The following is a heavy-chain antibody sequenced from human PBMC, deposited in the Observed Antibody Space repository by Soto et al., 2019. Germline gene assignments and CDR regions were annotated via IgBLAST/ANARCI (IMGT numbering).Heavy chain of an antibody. CDR3: ANLPEMATITDDYYYGMDV. J-gene: IGHJ6*02. D-gene: IGHD5-12*01. CDR2: ISYDGSNK. V-gene: IGHV3-30*18. Sequence: GGSLRLSCAASGFTFSSYGMHWVRQGPGKGLEWVAVISYDGSNKYYADSVKGRFTISRDNSKNTLYLQMNSLRAEDTAVYYCANLPEMATITDDYYYGMDVWGQGTTVTVSS. CDR1: GFTFSSYG.